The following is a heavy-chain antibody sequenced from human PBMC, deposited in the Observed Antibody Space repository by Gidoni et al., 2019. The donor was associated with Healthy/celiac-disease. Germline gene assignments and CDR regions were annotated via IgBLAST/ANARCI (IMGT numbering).Heavy chain of an antibody. CDR3: AKSSTPDYGGNLDY. V-gene: IGHV3-30*18. Sequence: PGKGLEWVAVISYDGSNKYYADSVKGRFTISRDTSKNTLYLQMNSLRAEDTAVYYCAKSSTPDYGGNLDYWGQGTLVTVSS. CDR2: ISYDGSNK. J-gene: IGHJ4*02. D-gene: IGHD4-17*01.